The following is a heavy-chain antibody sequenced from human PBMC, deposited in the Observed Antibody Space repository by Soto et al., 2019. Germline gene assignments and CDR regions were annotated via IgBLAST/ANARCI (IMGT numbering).Heavy chain of an antibody. CDR3: AKDLLRYFDWSPIDY. Sequence: QVQLVESGGGVVQPGRSLRLSCAASGLTFSSYGMHWVRQAPGKGLEWVAVISYDESNKDYADSVKGRFTISRDNSKNTLDLQMNSLRAEDTAVYYCAKDLLRYFDWSPIDYWGQGTLVTVSS. CDR2: ISYDESNK. J-gene: IGHJ4*02. D-gene: IGHD3-9*01. CDR1: GLTFSSYG. V-gene: IGHV3-30*18.